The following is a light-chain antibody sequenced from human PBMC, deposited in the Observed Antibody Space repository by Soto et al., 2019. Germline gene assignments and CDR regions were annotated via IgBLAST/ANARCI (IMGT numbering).Light chain of an antibody. V-gene: IGKV1-39*01. CDR1: QGISSY. J-gene: IGKJ1*01. CDR2: AAS. CDR3: QQAYGAPPT. Sequence: DIQLTQSPSFLSASVGDRVTITCRASQGISSYLAWYQQKPGNAPKLLIYAASSLQTGVPSRFSGSGSGTDFTLTISSLQREDFATYYCQQAYGAPPTFGQGTKVEIK.